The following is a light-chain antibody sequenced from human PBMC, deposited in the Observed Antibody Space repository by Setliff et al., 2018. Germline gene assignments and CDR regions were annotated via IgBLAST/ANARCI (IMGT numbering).Light chain of an antibody. J-gene: IGLJ1*01. CDR3: TSYTISSTEV. V-gene: IGLV2-14*02. Sequence: QSALAQPASVSGSPGQSITISCTGTSSGVGSYNLVSWYQQHPGKAPKLMIYEVSKRPSGVSNRFSGSKSGNTASLTISRLQTEDEADYYCTSYTISSTEVFGTGTKVTVL. CDR1: SSGVGSYNL. CDR2: EVS.